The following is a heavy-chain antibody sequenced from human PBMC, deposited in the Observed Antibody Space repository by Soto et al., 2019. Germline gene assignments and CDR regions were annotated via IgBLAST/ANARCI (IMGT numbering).Heavy chain of an antibody. Sequence: SETLSLTCTVSGGSISSSPYYCSWIRQHPGKGLEWIGYISYNGNTYFNPSLKSRVTLPVDTSKNQFSLKLSSVTAADTAVYYCATASGGDYFDYWGQGILVTVSS. D-gene: IGHD4-17*01. CDR1: GGSISSSPYY. V-gene: IGHV4-31*03. CDR2: ISYNGNT. CDR3: ATASGGDYFDY. J-gene: IGHJ4*02.